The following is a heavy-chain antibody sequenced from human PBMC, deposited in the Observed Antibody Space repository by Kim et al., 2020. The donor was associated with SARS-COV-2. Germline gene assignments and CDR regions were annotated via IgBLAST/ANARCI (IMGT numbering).Heavy chain of an antibody. CDR3: ARLRGGDIVVVTELDY. CDR1: GYSFTSYW. CDR2: IDPSDAYT. Sequence: GESLKISCKGSGYSFTSYWISWVRQMPGKGLEWMGRIDPSDAYTNYSPSFQGHVTISADKSISTAYLQWSSLKASDTAMYYCARLRGGDIVVVTELDYWGQGTLVTVSS. D-gene: IGHD2-21*02. J-gene: IGHJ4*02. V-gene: IGHV5-10-1*01.